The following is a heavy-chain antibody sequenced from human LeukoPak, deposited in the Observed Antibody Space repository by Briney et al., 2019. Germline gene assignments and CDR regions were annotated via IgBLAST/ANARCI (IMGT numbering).Heavy chain of an antibody. J-gene: IGHJ4*02. CDR2: ISGSGGST. Sequence: PGGSLRLSCAASGFTFSTYAMTWVRQAPGKVLEWVSSISGSGGSTYYADSVKGRFTISRDNSKNTLYLQMNSLRAEDTAVYYCAKEVAGSGYYYFDYWGQGTLVTVSS. CDR3: AKEVAGSGYYYFDY. V-gene: IGHV3-23*01. CDR1: GFTFSTYA. D-gene: IGHD3-22*01.